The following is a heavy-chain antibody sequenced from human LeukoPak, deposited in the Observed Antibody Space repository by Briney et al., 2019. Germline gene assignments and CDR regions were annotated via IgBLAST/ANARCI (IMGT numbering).Heavy chain of an antibody. J-gene: IGHJ6*04. CDR3: ATGPTQLWLGSEDYYGMDV. V-gene: IGHV1-24*01. CDR2: FDPEDGET. Sequence: ASVKVSCKVSGYTLTELSMHWVRQAPGKGLEGMGGFDPEDGETIYAQKFQGRVTMTEDTSTDTAYMELSSLRSEDTAVYYCATGPTQLWLGSEDYYGMDVWGKGTTVTVSS. D-gene: IGHD5-18*01. CDR1: GYTLTELS.